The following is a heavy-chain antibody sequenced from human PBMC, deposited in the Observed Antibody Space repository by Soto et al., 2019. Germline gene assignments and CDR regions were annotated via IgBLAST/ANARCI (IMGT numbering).Heavy chain of an antibody. CDR2: ISYDGSNK. J-gene: IGHJ6*02. CDR1: GFTFSSYG. V-gene: IGHV3-30*18. CDR3: AKEQEYSNYYYYYYGMDV. D-gene: IGHD4-4*01. Sequence: GGSLRLSCAASGFTFSSYGMHWVRQAPGKGLEWVAVISYDGSNKYYADSVKGRFTISRDNSKNTLYLQMNSLRAEDTAVYYCAKEQEYSNYYYYYYGMDVWGQGTTVTVSS.